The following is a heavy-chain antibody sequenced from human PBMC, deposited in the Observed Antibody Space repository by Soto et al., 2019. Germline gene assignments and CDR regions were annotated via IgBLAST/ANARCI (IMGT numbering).Heavy chain of an antibody. CDR2: ISSSSSYI. V-gene: IGHV3-21*01. CDR3: SRAGDLAYSYDSSGPPLFDY. J-gene: IGHJ4*02. D-gene: IGHD3-22*01. Sequence: GGSLRLSCAASGFTFSSYSMNWVREAPGNGLEWVSSISSSSSYIYYADSVKGRFTISRDNAKNSLYLHMNSRSAEAKAAYYCSRAGDLAYSYDSSGPPLFDYWGQGTLVTVSS. CDR1: GFTFSSYS.